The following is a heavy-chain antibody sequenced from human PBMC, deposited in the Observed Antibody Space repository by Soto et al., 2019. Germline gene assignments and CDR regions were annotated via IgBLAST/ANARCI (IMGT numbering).Heavy chain of an antibody. Sequence: SETLSLTCAVYGGSFSGYYWSWIRQPPGKGLEWIGEINHSGSTNYNPSLKSRVTISVDTSKNQFSLKLSSVTAADTAVYYCARGIADYDILTGYYYFDYWGRGTLVTVSS. V-gene: IGHV4-34*01. CDR1: GGSFSGYY. CDR2: INHSGST. CDR3: ARGIADYDILTGYYYFDY. J-gene: IGHJ4*02. D-gene: IGHD3-9*01.